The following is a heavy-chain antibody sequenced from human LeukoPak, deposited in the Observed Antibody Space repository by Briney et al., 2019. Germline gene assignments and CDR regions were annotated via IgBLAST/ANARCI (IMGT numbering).Heavy chain of an antibody. D-gene: IGHD6-19*01. J-gene: IGHJ4*02. CDR2: IIPILGTA. Sequence: ASVKVSCKASGGTFSSYAISWVRQAPGQGLEWMGRIIPILGTANYAQKFQGRVTITTDESTSTAYMELSSLRSEDTAVYYCAREGSSGRPFDYWGQGTLVTVSS. CDR3: AREGSSGRPFDY. V-gene: IGHV1-69*11. CDR1: GGTFSSYA.